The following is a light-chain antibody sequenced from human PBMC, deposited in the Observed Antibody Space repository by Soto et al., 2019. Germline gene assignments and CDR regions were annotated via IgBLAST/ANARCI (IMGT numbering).Light chain of an antibody. CDR1: QSISSNF. V-gene: IGKV3-20*01. Sequence: EIVLTQSPCTVSFSPGEGSTLSFRASQSISSNFLAWYQQKRGQAPRLLIHGASNRATGIPDRFSGSGSGTDFTLTITRLEPEDFAVYYCQQYGGSPRTFGQGTKVDIK. J-gene: IGKJ1*01. CDR2: GAS. CDR3: QQYGGSPRT.